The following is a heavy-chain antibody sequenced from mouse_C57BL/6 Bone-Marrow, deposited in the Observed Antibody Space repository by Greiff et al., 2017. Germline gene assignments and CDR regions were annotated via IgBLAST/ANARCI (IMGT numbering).Heavy chain of an antibody. J-gene: IGHJ2*01. CDR2: IDPENGDT. D-gene: IGHD1-1*01. CDR3: TVVVFDY. V-gene: IGHV14-4*01. Sequence: VQLQQSGAEFVRPGASVKLSCTASGFTIKDAYMHWVHQRPDQGLEWIAWIDPENGDTEYASKFQGQVTITVATAANTAYLQLSSLTSEDNAVYYCTVVVFDYWGQGTTLTVSS. CDR1: GFTIKDAY.